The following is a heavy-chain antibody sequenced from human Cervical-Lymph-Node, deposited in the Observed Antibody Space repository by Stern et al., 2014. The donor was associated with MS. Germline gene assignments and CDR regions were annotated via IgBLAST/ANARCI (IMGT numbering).Heavy chain of an antibody. CDR1: GYIFTDYY. J-gene: IGHJ5*02. V-gene: IGHV1-2*02. D-gene: IGHD6-6*01. CDR3: TRALRIADRPSPGGHWFDP. Sequence: QVQLVQSGAEVEKPGASVKVSCKASGYIFTDYYLHWVRQAPGQGLEWMGRVQPKSGGTSYAQSFQGRVTLTRDTSITTAYMDLSRLTSDDTAVYYCTRALRIADRPSPGGHWFDPWGQGTLVIVSS. CDR2: VQPKSGGT.